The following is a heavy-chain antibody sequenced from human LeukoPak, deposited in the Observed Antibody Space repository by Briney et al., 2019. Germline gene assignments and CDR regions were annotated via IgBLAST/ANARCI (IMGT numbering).Heavy chain of an antibody. CDR1: GFTFSSYA. Sequence: GGSLRLSCAASGFTFSSYAMHWVRQAPGKGLEWVAVISYDGTNKYYADSVKGQFTISRDNSKNTLYLQMNSLRAVDTAVYYCARGGSGWYGTRFHYWGQGTLVTVSS. J-gene: IGHJ4*02. CDR2: ISYDGTNK. V-gene: IGHV3-30*04. D-gene: IGHD6-19*01. CDR3: ARGGSGWYGTRFHY.